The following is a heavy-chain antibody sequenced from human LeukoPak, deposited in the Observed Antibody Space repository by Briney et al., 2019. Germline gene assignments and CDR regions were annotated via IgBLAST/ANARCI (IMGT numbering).Heavy chain of an antibody. V-gene: IGHV4-59*01. CDR2: VYYSGST. CDR3: ASLGTGSDFDY. J-gene: IGHJ4*02. D-gene: IGHD3-16*01. CDR1: GGSISSYY. Sequence: PSETLSLTCTVSGGSISSYYWSWIRQPPGKGLEWIGYVYYSGSTNYNPSLKSRVTISVDTSKNQFSLKLSSVTAADTAVYYCASLGTGSDFDYWGQGTLVTVSS.